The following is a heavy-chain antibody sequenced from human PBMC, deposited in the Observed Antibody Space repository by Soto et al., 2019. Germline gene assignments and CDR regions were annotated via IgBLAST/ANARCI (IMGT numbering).Heavy chain of an antibody. CDR1: GFTFSSYA. Sequence: EVQLLESGGGLVQPGGSPRLSCAASGFTFSSYAMNWVRQAPGKGLEWVSGISGSGGSTFYADSVKGRFTISRDNSKNTLYLQMSTLTAEDTAVYYCAKELANWYFDLWGRGTLVTVSS. D-gene: IGHD6-13*01. J-gene: IGHJ2*01. CDR3: AKELANWYFDL. V-gene: IGHV3-23*01. CDR2: ISGSGGST.